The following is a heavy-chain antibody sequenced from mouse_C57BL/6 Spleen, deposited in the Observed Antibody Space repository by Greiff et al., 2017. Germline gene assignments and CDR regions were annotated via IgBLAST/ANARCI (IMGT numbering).Heavy chain of an antibody. J-gene: IGHJ3*01. CDR1: GFSLTSYG. CDR2: MWSGGST. CDR3: ASGGLRRFAY. D-gene: IGHD2-2*01. V-gene: IGHV2-2*01. Sequence: QVHVKQSGPGLVQPSQSLSITCTVSGFSLTSYGVHWVRQSPGKGLEWLGVMWSGGSTDYNAAFISRLSISKDNSKSQVFFKMNSLQADDTAIYYCASGGLRRFAYWGQGTLVTVSA.